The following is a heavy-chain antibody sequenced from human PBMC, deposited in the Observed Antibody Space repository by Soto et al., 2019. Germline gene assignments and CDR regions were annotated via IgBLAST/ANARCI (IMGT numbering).Heavy chain of an antibody. CDR1: GGSISSYY. V-gene: IGHV4-59*01. Sequence: SETLSLTCTVSGGSISSYYWSWIRQPPGKGLEWIGYIYYSGSTNYNPSLKSRVTISVDTSKNQFSLKLSSVTAADTAVYYCASSPSYCSSTSCYIDYWGQGTLVTVSS. CDR2: IYYSGST. CDR3: ASSPSYCSSTSCYIDY. J-gene: IGHJ4*02. D-gene: IGHD2-2*02.